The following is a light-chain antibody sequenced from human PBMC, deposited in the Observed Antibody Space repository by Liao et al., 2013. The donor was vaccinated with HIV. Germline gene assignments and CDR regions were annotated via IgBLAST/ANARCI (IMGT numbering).Light chain of an antibody. Sequence: SYELTQPPSVSVSPRTDGQDHLLWICIAKAICLLVPAEARPIPPVLVIYQDSKRPSGIPERFSGSNSGNTATLTISRVEAGDEANYYCQVWDSSCDHYVFGTGTKVTVL. J-gene: IGLJ1*01. V-gene: IGLV3-21*01. CDR3: QVWDSSCDHYV. CDR1: IAKAI. CDR2: QDS.